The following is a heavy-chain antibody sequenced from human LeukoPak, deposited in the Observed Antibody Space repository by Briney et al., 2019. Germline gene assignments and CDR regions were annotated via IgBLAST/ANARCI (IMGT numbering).Heavy chain of an antibody. CDR2: INSNNGGT. Sequence: ASVKASCKASGYTFTDYYMHWVRQAPGQGLEWMGWINSNNGGTDYAQKFQGRVTMTRDTSISTAYMELSRLRSDDTAVYYCARNEEGSSEYFDYWGQGTLVTVSS. CDR1: GYTFTDYY. CDR3: ARNEEGSSEYFDY. J-gene: IGHJ4*02. D-gene: IGHD6-25*01. V-gene: IGHV1-2*02.